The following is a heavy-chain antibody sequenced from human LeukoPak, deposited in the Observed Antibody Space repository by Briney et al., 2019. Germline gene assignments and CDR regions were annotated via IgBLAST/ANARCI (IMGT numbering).Heavy chain of an antibody. J-gene: IGHJ3*02. CDR3: AREYYYDSSGYYYPEASDI. CDR1: RYTFTGYY. CDR2: INPNSGGT. V-gene: IGHV1-2*02. Sequence: ASVKVSCKASRYTFTGYYMHWVRQAPGQRLEWMGWINPNSGGTNYAQKFQGRVTMTRDTSISTAYMELSRLRSDDTAVYYCAREYYYDSSGYYYPEASDIWGQGTMVTVSS. D-gene: IGHD3-22*01.